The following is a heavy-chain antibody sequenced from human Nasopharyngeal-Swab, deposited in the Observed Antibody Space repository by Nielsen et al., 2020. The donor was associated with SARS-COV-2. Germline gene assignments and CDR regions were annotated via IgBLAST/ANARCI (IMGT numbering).Heavy chain of an antibody. V-gene: IGHV1-46*01. J-gene: IGHJ4*02. CDR2: INRSGDST. CDR1: GFTFTSYF. Sequence: SVKVSCKASGFTFTSYFMHWVRQAPGQGLEWMGTINRSGDSTRYAQKFQGRVTMTRDTSTSTVYMELSSLRSEDTAVYYCARDLDGSWTIDYWGQGTLVTVSS. D-gene: IGHD6-13*01. CDR3: ARDLDGSWTIDY.